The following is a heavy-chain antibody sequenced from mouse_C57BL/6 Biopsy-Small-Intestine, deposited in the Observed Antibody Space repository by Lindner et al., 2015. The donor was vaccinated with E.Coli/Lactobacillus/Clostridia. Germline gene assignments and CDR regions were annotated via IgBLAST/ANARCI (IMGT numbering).Heavy chain of an antibody. CDR3: ARGGFCSGGSCPHNWFDP. CDR2: INPSASST. Sequence: SVKVSCKTSGYTFTNYHVHWVRQAPGQGLEWMGVINPSASSTAYAQKFQGRVTMTRDTSTSTVYMELSSLISEDTAIYYCARGGFCSGGSCPHNWFDPWGQGTLVTVSS. J-gene: IGHJ4*01. D-gene: IGHD1-1*02. CDR1: GYTFTNYH. V-gene: IGHV1-59*01.